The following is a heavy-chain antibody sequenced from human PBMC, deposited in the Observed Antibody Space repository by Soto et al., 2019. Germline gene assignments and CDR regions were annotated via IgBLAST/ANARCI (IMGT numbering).Heavy chain of an antibody. J-gene: IGHJ6*03. Sequence: GGSLRLSCAASGFTFSNAWMSWVRQAPGKGLEWVGRIKSKTDGGTTDYAAPVKGRFTISRDDSKNTLYLQMNSLKTEDTAVYYCATDQGHPRYMDVWGKGTTVTVSS. CDR3: ATDQGHPRYMDV. V-gene: IGHV3-15*01. CDR2: IKSKTDGGTT. CDR1: GFTFSNAW.